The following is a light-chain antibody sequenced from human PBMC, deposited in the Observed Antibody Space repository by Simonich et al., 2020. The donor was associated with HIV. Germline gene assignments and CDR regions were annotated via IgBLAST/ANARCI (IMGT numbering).Light chain of an antibody. Sequence: QSALTQPASVSGSPGQSLTISCTGTRRDVVGYNYFSWYQQHPGKAPKLMIYDVSNRPSGVSKRFSGSKSGNTASLTISGLQAEDEADYYCSSYTSSSTLVFGTGTKVTVL. CDR2: DVS. V-gene: IGLV2-14*03. CDR1: RRDVVGYNY. CDR3: SSYTSSSTLV. J-gene: IGLJ1*01.